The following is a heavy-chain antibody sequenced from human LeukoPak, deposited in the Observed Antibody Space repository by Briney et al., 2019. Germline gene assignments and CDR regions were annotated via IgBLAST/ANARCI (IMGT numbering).Heavy chain of an antibody. CDR3: ARESSPPAYGMDV. V-gene: IGHV5-51*01. CDR2: IFPGDSNT. CDR1: EYSFTNYW. Sequence: GESLNLSCKCSEYSFTNYWLGWARQLPGEGLEWGAIIFPGDSNTRYSPSFQGQVTISADKSISTAYLEWSSLEASDSAMYYCARESSPPAYGMDVWGKGTTVTVS. D-gene: IGHD6-13*01. J-gene: IGHJ6*04.